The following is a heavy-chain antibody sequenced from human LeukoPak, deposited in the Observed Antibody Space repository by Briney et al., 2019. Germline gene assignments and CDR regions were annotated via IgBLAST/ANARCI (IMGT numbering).Heavy chain of an antibody. CDR3: AKGSASPRPYYFDY. D-gene: IGHD2-15*01. J-gene: IGHJ4*02. V-gene: IGHV3-23*01. CDR2: IAGSGADT. Sequence: PGGSLRLSCAASGFTVSSNYMSWVRQAPGKGLDWVSAIAGSGADTYYADSVKGRFTISRDNSKNTLYLQMNSLRAEDTAVYYCAKGSASPRPYYFDYWGQGILVTVSS. CDR1: GFTVSSNY.